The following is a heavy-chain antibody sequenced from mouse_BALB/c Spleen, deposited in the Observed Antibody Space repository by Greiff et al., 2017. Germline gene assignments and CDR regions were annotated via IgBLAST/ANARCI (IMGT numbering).Heavy chain of an antibody. V-gene: IGHV6-6*02. Sequence: EVQRVESGGGLVQPGGSMKLSCVASGFTFSNYWMNWVRQSPEKGLEWVAEIRLKSNNYATHYAESVKGRFTISRDDSKSSVYLQMNNLRAEDTGIYYCTRKAYYGNYFDYWGQGTTLTVSS. D-gene: IGHD2-10*01. CDR3: TRKAYYGNYFDY. CDR2: IRLKSNNYAT. CDR1: GFTFSNYW. J-gene: IGHJ2*01.